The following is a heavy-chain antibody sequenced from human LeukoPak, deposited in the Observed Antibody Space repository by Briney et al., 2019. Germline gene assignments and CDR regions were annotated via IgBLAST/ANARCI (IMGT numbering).Heavy chain of an antibody. CDR1: GFTFIDYY. CDR3: ARDTNLRDTALYYYYYYYMDV. CDR2: ISSSGSTI. Sequence: GGSLRISCAASGFTFIDYYMSWIRQARGKGLEWVSYISSSGSTIYYADSVKGRFTISRDNAKNSLYLQMNSLRAEDTAVYYCARDTNLRDTALYYYYYYYMDVWGKGTTVTVSS. J-gene: IGHJ6*03. D-gene: IGHD5-18*01. V-gene: IGHV3-11*01.